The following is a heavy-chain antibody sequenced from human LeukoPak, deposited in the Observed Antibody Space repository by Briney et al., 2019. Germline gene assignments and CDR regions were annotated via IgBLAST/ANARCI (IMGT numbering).Heavy chain of an antibody. CDR3: ATDSGSYPSN. V-gene: IGHV3-11*04. J-gene: IGHJ4*02. CDR1: GFTFSDYY. CDR2: ISSSGGTI. Sequence: GGSLRLSCAASGFTFSDYYMSWIRQAPGKGLEWVSYISSSGGTIYYADSLKGRFTISRDNAKKSLYLQMNSLRAEDTAVYYCATDSGSYPSNWGQGTLVTVSS. D-gene: IGHD1-26*01.